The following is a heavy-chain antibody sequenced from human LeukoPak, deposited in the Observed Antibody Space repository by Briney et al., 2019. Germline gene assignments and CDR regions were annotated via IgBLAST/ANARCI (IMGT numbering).Heavy chain of an antibody. CDR1: GFTFSSYG. D-gene: IGHD3-9*01. CDR3: APEYDILTGYYRRGAFDY. V-gene: IGHV3-30*02. J-gene: IGHJ4*02. Sequence: PGGSLRLSCAASGFTFSSYGMHWVRQAPGKGLEWVAFIRYDGSNKYYADSVKGRFTISRDNSKNTLYLQMNSLRAEDTAVYYCAPEYDILTGYYRRGAFDYWGQGTLVTVSS. CDR2: IRYDGSNK.